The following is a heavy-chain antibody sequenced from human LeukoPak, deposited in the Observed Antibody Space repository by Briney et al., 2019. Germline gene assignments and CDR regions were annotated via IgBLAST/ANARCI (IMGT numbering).Heavy chain of an antibody. CDR1: GFTFSNFG. CDR3: AKGDYYDLDY. CDR2: ITSGVGIT. Sequence: PGGSLRLSCTASGFTFSNFGMNWVRQAPGKGLEWVSIITSGVGITYYADPVKGRFTISRDNSRNTLYLQMNSLRAEDTAVYYCAKGDYYDLDYWGQGTLVTVSS. J-gene: IGHJ4*02. D-gene: IGHD3-22*01. V-gene: IGHV3-23*01.